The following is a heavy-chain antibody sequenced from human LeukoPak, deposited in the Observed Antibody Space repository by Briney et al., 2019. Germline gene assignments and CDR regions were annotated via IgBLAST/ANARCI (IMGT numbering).Heavy chain of an antibody. CDR1: GFSLRTSGVG. CDR2: IYWNDDK. V-gene: IGHV2-5*01. Sequence: ESGPTLFKPTPTLTLTCTFSGFSLRTSGVGVGWIRQPPGKALEWLALIYWNDDKRYTPSLKSRLTITKDTSKNQVVLTMTNMDPVDTATYYCAHRGADIVVVPAAMGDAFDIWGQGTMVTVSS. CDR3: AHRGADIVVVPAAMGDAFDI. J-gene: IGHJ3*02. D-gene: IGHD2-2*01.